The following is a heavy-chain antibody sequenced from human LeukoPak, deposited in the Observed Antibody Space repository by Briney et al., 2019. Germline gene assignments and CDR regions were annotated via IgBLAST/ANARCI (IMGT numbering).Heavy chain of an antibody. Sequence: GGSLRLSCAASGLTVSSNYMSWVRQAPGKGLEWVSVIYSGGSTYYADSVKGRFTISRDDSKNTLYLQMNSLRAEDTAVYYCARKLSSSWPLWGQGTLVTVSS. J-gene: IGHJ4*02. D-gene: IGHD6-13*01. V-gene: IGHV3-66*01. CDR1: GLTVSSNY. CDR2: IYSGGST. CDR3: ARKLSSSWPL.